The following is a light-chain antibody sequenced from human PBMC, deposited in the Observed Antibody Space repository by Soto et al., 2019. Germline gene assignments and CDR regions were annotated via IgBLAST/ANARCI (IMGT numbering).Light chain of an antibody. V-gene: IGLV2-23*01. CDR1: SSDVGSSDL. Sequence: QSVLTQPASVSGSPGQSITIPCTGISSDVGSSDLVSWYQQHPGRAPKLMIYEASKRPSGVSNRFSGSKSGNTASLTISGLQAEDEADYYCCSYSGSITWVFGGGTKL. CDR2: EAS. CDR3: CSYSGSITWV. J-gene: IGLJ3*02.